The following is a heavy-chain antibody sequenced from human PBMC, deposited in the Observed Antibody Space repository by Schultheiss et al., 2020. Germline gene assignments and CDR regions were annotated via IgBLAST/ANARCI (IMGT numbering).Heavy chain of an antibody. D-gene: IGHD2-15*01. Sequence: WGSLRLSCAASGFTFNNYAMTWVRQAPGKGLEWISAISGSGVSAYFADSVKGRFTISRDNSKNTLYLQLNSLGAEDTAVYYCAKAMGDVGAAASANFDNWGQGTLVTVSS. CDR1: GFTFNNYA. V-gene: IGHV3-23*01. J-gene: IGHJ4*02. CDR3: AKAMGDVGAAASANFDN. CDR2: ISGSGVSA.